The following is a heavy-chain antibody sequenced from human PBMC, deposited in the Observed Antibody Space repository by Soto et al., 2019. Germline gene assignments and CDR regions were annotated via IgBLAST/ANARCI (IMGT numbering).Heavy chain of an antibody. D-gene: IGHD3-22*01. CDR2: AGPSGSST. V-gene: IGHV3-23*01. CDR3: ARTYYYDSTGYYRTFDY. J-gene: IGHJ4*02. CDR1: GFTFGSYA. Sequence: QPGGSLRLSCAASGFTFGSYAMSWVRLAPGKGLEWVSVAGPSGSSTFYADSVRGRFTISRGNVENTLYLQMNSLRVADTALYFCARTYYYDSTGYYRTFDYWGQGTLVTVSS.